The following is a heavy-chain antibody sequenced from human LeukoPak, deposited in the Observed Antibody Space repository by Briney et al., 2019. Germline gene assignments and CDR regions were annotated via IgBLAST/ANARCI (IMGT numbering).Heavy chain of an antibody. J-gene: IGHJ4*02. D-gene: IGHD6-19*01. CDR1: GGSISNYY. CDR3: ARGGAEQWLAEGIDY. Sequence: PSETLSLTCTVSGGSISNYYWNWIRQPPGKGLELIGYIYYSGTTNYNPSLKSRVSMSVDTSKNQFSLKLSSVTAADTAVYYCARGGAEQWLAEGIDYWGQGTLVTVSS. V-gene: IGHV4-59*01. CDR2: IYYSGTT.